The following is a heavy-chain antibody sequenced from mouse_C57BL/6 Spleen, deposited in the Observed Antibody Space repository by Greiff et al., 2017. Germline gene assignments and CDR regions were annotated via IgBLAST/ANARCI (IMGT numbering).Heavy chain of an antibody. D-gene: IGHD2-1*01. CDR1: GFTFSSYA. CDR3: ARDLYYGNSYFDY. J-gene: IGHJ2*01. V-gene: IGHV5-4*01. Sequence: EVHLVESGGGLVKPGGSLKLSCAASGFTFSSYAMSWVRQTPEKRLEWVATISDGGSYTYYPDNVKGRFTISRDNAKNNLYLQMSHLKSEDTAMYYCARDLYYGNSYFDYWGQGTTLTVSS. CDR2: ISDGGSYT.